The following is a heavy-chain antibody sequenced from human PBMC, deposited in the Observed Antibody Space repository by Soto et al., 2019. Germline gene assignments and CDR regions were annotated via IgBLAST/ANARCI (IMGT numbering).Heavy chain of an antibody. CDR2: ISAYNGNT. CDR1: GYTFTSYG. CDR3: ARPTKAYDYIWGSYPLFDF. V-gene: IGHV1-18*01. J-gene: IGHJ4*02. D-gene: IGHD3-16*02. Sequence: ASVKVSCKASGYTFTSYGISWVRQAPGQGLEWMGWISAYNGNTNYAQKLQGRVTMTTDTSTSTAYRELRSLRSDDTAVYYCARPTKAYDYIWGSYPLFDFCGRGTLVNVSS.